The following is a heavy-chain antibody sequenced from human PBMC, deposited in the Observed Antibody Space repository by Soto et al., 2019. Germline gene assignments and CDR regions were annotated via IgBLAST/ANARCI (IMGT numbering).Heavy chain of an antibody. D-gene: IGHD5-18*01. J-gene: IGHJ6*02. CDR2: ISSSSSYI. CDR1: GFTFSSYS. V-gene: IGHV3-21*01. Sequence: PGGSLRLSCAASGFTFSSYSMNWVRQAPGKGLEWVSSISSSSSYIYCADSVKGRFTISRDNAKNSLYLQMNSLRAEDTAVYYCERDFLVDTRPHYGMDLWGQGTTVTVSS. CDR3: ERDFLVDTRPHYGMDL.